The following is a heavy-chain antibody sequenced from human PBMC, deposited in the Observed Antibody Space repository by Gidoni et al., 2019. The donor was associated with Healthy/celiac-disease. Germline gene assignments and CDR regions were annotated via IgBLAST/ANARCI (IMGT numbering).Heavy chain of an antibody. CDR1: GCTCSDFY. D-gene: IGHD2-15*01. J-gene: IGHJ5*02. CDR3: AGGPRYCSGGSCYPPGCFDP. CDR2: ISSSSSYT. V-gene: IGHV3-11*06. Sequence: VLLVESGGGLVKPAGSLMLSCATSGCTCSDFYTSWIRQGPGKGLEWFAYISSSSSYTNYADSGKGRFTISRDNAKNLLYLQMNSLRAEDTAVYYGAGGPRYCSGGSCYPPGCFDPWGQGTLVTVSS.